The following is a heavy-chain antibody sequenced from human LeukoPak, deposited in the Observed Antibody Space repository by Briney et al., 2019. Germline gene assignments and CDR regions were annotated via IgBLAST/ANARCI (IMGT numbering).Heavy chain of an antibody. CDR2: ISWNSGSI. CDR3: AQLWFGDY. D-gene: IGHD3-10*01. J-gene: IGHJ4*02. Sequence: GGSLRLSCAASGFTFDDYAIHWVRQAPGKGLEWVSGISWNSGSIGYADSVKGRFTISRDNAKNSLYLQMNSLRAEDTAVYYCAQLWFGDYWGQGTLVTVSS. V-gene: IGHV3-9*01. CDR1: GFTFDDYA.